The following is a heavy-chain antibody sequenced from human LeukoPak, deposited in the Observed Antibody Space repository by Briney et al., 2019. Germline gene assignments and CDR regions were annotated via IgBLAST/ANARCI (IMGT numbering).Heavy chain of an antibody. V-gene: IGHV3-21*06. D-gene: IGHD5-18*01. Sequence: GESLRLSCAASGFTFSGYTMTWVRQAPRTGLEWVSSISSGGTYIYYADSVKGRFTLSRDNAKDSLYLQKSSLRAEDTAVYYCVRFKTAIVTSEYHYYYYMDVWGKGTTVTVSS. CDR2: ISSGGTYI. CDR1: GFTFSGYT. CDR3: VRFKTAIVTSEYHYYYYMDV. J-gene: IGHJ6*03.